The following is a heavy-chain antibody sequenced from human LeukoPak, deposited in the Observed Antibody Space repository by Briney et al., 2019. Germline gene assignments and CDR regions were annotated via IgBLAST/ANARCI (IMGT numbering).Heavy chain of an antibody. Sequence: PGGSLRLSYAPSGFTFSSYAMSWVRQAPGKGLEWVAVISGGGSGTYYADSVRGRFTISRDNSKNTLYLQVNSLRAEDTAMYYCARNILFAFDIWGQGTMVTVSS. J-gene: IGHJ3*02. D-gene: IGHD2/OR15-2a*01. V-gene: IGHV3-23*01. CDR1: GFTFSSYA. CDR2: ISGGGSGT. CDR3: ARNILFAFDI.